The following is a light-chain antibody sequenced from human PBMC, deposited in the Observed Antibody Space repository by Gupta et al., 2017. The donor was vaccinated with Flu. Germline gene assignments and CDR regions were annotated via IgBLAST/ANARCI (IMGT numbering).Light chain of an antibody. Sequence: DQLAHTPSVSVSPGQTDTITCSGDALPKKYAYWYQQKSGQAPVLVIYEDSERPSGIPERFSGSSSGTIATLTISGAQVEDEADYYCYSADSSGNYVVFGGGTKLTVL. V-gene: IGLV3-10*01. CDR3: YSADSSGNYVV. CDR2: EDS. J-gene: IGLJ2*01. CDR1: ALPKKY.